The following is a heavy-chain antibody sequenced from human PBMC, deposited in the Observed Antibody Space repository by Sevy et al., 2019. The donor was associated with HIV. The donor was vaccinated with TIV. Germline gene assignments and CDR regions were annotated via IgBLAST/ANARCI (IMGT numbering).Heavy chain of an antibody. J-gene: IGHJ4*02. Sequence: SETLSLTCTVSGGSISSYYWSWIRQPPGKGLEWVGYIYYSGSTNYNPSLKSRVTISVDTSKNQFSLKLRSVTAADTAGYYWASTSLRYFDYWGQGTLVTVSS. CDR2: IYYSGST. CDR1: GGSISSYY. CDR3: ASTSLRYFDY. V-gene: IGHV4-59*01.